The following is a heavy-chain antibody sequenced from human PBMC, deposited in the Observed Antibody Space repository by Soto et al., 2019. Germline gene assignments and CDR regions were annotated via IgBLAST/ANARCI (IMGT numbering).Heavy chain of an antibody. CDR1: GGSISSTSYY. Sequence: PSETLSLTCTVSGGSISSTSYYWGWIRQPPGKGLEWIGSFYYSGSTYYNPSLKSRVTISVDTSKNQFSLRLSSVTAADTAVYYCATDQTLRAFDIWGQGTMVTVS. CDR3: ATDQTLRAFDI. V-gene: IGHV4-39*01. CDR2: FYYSGST. D-gene: IGHD3-16*01. J-gene: IGHJ3*02.